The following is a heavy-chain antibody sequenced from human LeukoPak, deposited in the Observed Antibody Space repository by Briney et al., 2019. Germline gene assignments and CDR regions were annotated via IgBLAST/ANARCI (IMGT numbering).Heavy chain of an antibody. Sequence: GGSLRLSCAAPVFSFSSNWMGWVRQAPGKGLEWVAHIKRDGSQKYYLDSVKGRFTISRDNAKNSLYLQMNSLRVEDTAVYYCARLGLEVGGPNWFDPWGQGTLVTVSS. CDR3: ARLGLEVGGPNWFDP. D-gene: IGHD1-1*01. CDR1: VFSFSSNW. CDR2: IKRDGSQK. J-gene: IGHJ5*02. V-gene: IGHV3-7*01.